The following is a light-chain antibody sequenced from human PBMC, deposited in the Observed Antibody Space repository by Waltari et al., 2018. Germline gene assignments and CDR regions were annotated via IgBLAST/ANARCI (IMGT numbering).Light chain of an antibody. CDR1: SSNIGSNS. V-gene: IGLV1-47*01. CDR2: RNN. J-gene: IGLJ2*01. Sequence: QSVLTQPPSASGTPGQRVSISCSGSSSNIGSNSVDWYQQVPGTAPKLLIYRNNQRPSGGPARFSGSRSGTSASLAISGLRSEDEADYYCATWYDSLSGPVFGGGTKVTVL. CDR3: ATWYDSLSGPV.